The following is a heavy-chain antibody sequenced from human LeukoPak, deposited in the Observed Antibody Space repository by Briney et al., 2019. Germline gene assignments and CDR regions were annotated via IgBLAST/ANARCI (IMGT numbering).Heavy chain of an antibody. CDR3: ARANNSSWHN. J-gene: IGHJ4*02. CDR1: GFTFSTNW. D-gene: IGHD6-13*01. V-gene: IGHV3-7*01. Sequence: GGSRRLSCATSGFTFSTNWMRWVRHAPGRGLEWVANIKPDGSAEYYAASVKGRFTVSRDNAKNSLYLQMNSLRVDDTAVYYCARANNSSWHNWGQGTLVTVSS. CDR2: IKPDGSAE.